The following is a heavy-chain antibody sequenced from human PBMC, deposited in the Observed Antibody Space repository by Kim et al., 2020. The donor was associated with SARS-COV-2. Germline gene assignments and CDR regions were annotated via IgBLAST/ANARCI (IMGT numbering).Heavy chain of an antibody. Sequence: SETLSLTCAVYGGSFSGYYWSWIRQPPGKGLEWIGEINHSGSTNYNPSLKSRVTISVDTSKNQFSLKLSSVTAADTAVYYCARGRTVWLTLDFDYWGQGTLVTVSS. CDR1: GGSFSGYY. V-gene: IGHV4-34*01. J-gene: IGHJ4*02. CDR2: INHSGST. D-gene: IGHD4-17*01. CDR3: ARGRTVWLTLDFDY.